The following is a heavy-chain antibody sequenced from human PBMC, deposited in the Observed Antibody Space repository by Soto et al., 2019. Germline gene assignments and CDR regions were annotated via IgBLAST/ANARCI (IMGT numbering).Heavy chain of an antibody. CDR3: TRYGDYYDSSGVGTFQH. CDR1: GFTFGDYA. CDR2: IRSKAYGGTT. J-gene: IGHJ1*01. V-gene: IGHV3-49*03. Sequence: GGSLRLSCTASGFTFGDYAMSWFRQAPGKGLEWVGFIRSKAYGGTTEYAASVKGRFTISRDDSKSIAYLQMNSLKTEDTAVYYCTRYGDYYDSSGVGTFQHWGQGTLVTVS. D-gene: IGHD3-22*01.